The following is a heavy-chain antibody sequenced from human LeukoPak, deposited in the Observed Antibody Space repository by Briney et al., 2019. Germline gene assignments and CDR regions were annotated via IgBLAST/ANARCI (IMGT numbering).Heavy chain of an antibody. CDR2: INHSGST. J-gene: IGHJ4*02. V-gene: IGHV4-34*01. CDR3: ARARGGGVPSSGWYFDY. CDR1: GGSFSGYY. Sequence: SETLSLTCAVYGGSFSGYYWSWIRHPPGKGLELIGEINHSGSTNYNPSLKSRVTISVDTSKNQFSLKLSSVTAADTAVFYCARARGGGVPSSGWYFDYWGQGTLVTVSS. D-gene: IGHD6-19*01.